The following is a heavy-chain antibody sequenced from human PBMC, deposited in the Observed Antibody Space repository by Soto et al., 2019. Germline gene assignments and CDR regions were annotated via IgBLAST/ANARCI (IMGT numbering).Heavy chain of an antibody. CDR3: TRLIRNYDILTGYYENWFDP. CDR2: IRSKACGGTT. Sequence: PGGSLRLSCTASGFTFGDYALSCVRQDPGKGLEWLVFIRSKACGGTTEYAASVKGRFTISRDDSKSIAYLQMNSLKTEDTAVYYCTRLIRNYDILTGYYENWFDPGGQGTLVTVSS. D-gene: IGHD3-9*01. V-gene: IGHV3-49*04. CDR1: GFTFGDYA. J-gene: IGHJ5*02.